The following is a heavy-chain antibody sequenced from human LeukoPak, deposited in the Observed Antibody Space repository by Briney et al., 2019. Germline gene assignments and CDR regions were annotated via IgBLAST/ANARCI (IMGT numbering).Heavy chain of an antibody. V-gene: IGHV3-30*04. CDR1: GFAFSTYA. D-gene: IGHD5-18*01. CDR2: ISYDGSNK. Sequence: GRSLRLSCAASGFAFSTYAMHWVRQAPGKGLEWVAVISYDGSNKYYADSVKGRFTISRDNSKNTLYLQMNSLRAEDTAVYYCARLHRWIQLWFLDYWGQGTLVTVSS. CDR3: ARLHRWIQLWFLDY. J-gene: IGHJ4*02.